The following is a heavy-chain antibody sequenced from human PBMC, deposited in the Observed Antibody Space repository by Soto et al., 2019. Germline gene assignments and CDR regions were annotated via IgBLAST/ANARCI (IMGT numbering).Heavy chain of an antibody. CDR3: ACLYYYGSGCYYKLDY. Sequence: ASVKVSCKASGYTFTGYYMHWVRQAPGQGLEWMGWINPNSGGTNYAQKFQGRVTMTRDTSISTAYMELSRLRSDDTAVYYCACLYYYGSGCYYKLDYWGQGTQVTVSS. V-gene: IGHV1-2*02. CDR2: INPNSGGT. CDR1: GYTFTGYY. J-gene: IGHJ4*02. D-gene: IGHD3-10*01.